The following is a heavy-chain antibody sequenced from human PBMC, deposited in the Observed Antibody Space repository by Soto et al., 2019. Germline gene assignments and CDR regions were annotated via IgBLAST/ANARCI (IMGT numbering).Heavy chain of an antibody. Sequence: SETLSLTCAVYGGSLSGYYWSWIRQPPGEGLEWIGEINHSGSTNYNPSLKSRVTISVDTSKNQFSLKLSSVTAADTAVYYCARGRGYCSSTSCFYNWFDPWGQGTLVTVSS. CDR3: ARGRGYCSSTSCFYNWFDP. CDR2: INHSGST. V-gene: IGHV4-34*01. CDR1: GGSLSGYY. J-gene: IGHJ5*02. D-gene: IGHD2-2*01.